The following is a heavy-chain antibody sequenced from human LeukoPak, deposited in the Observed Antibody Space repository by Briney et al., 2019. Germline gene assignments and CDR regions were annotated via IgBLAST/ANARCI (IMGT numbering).Heavy chain of an antibody. D-gene: IGHD3-10*01. CDR3: VYYYGSGSVEY. V-gene: IGHV4-39*01. CDR1: GGSITSSNYY. J-gene: IGHJ4*02. CDR2: FYYSGST. Sequence: PSETLSLTCTVSGGSITSSNYYWGWIRQPPGKGLEWIGSFYYSGSTNYNPSLKSRVTISVDTSKNQFSLKLSSVTAADTAVYYSVYYYGSGSVEYWGQGTLFTVSS.